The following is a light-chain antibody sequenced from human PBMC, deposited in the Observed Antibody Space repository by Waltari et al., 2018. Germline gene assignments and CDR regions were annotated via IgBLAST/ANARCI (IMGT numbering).Light chain of an antibody. CDR3: SSYTRTVTLI. Sequence: QSALTQPASVSGSPGQSITISCPGTSSDVGGSNYVSWYQQRPVKGPHLIIFDVDKRPSGISDRFSGSKSGNTASLTISGLQADDEGDYFCSSYTRTVTLIFGGGTKLTVL. J-gene: IGLJ2*01. CDR1: SSDVGGSNY. CDR2: DVD. V-gene: IGLV2-14*01.